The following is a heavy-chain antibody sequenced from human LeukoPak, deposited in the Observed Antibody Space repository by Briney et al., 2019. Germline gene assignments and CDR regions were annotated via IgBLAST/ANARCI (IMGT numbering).Heavy chain of an antibody. CDR2: INPNSAVT. J-gene: IGHJ3*01. Sequence: ASVKVSCTASGYTFTGYYMHWVRQTPGQGLEWMGWINPNSAVTNYAQKFQGRVTMTRDTSISTAYMELSRLRSDDTAAYYCARDGARDAFDVWGQGTMVTVSS. D-gene: IGHD4-17*01. V-gene: IGHV1-2*02. CDR3: ARDGARDAFDV. CDR1: GYTFTGYY.